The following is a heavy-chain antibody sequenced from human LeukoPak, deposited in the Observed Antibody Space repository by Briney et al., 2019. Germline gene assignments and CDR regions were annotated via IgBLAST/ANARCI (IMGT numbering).Heavy chain of an antibody. CDR2: IYHSGST. V-gene: IGHV4-4*02. J-gene: IGHJ5*02. CDR3: ARRRNSSGWFGWFDP. D-gene: IGHD6-19*01. Sequence: PSETLSLTCAVSGGSISSSNWWSWVRQPPGKGLEWIGEIYHSGSTNYNPSLKSRVTISVDKSKNQFSLKLSSVTAADTAVYYCARRRNSSGWFGWFDPWGQGTLVTVSS. CDR1: GGSISSSNW.